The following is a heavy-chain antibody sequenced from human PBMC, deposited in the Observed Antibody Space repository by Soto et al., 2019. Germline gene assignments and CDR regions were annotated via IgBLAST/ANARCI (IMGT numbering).Heavy chain of an antibody. CDR2: IIPILGIA. CDR1: GGTFSSYT. V-gene: IGHV1-69*08. J-gene: IGHJ6*02. CDR3: ARDKLSGVVVVPAALYGMDV. D-gene: IGHD2-2*01. Sequence: QVQLVQSGAEVKKPGSSVKVSCKASGGTFSSYTISWVRQAPGQGLEWMGRIIPILGIANYAQKFQGRVTITADKSTSTXYXXLSSLRSEDTAVYYCARDKLSGVVVVPAALYGMDVWGQGTTVTVSS.